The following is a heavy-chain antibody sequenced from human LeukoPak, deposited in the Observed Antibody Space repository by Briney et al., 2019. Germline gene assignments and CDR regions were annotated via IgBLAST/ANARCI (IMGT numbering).Heavy chain of an antibody. D-gene: IGHD1-26*01. V-gene: IGHV4-38-2*02. Sequence: SETLSLTCTVSGYSISSGYYWGWIRQPPGKGLEWIGSIYHSGSTYYNPSLKSRVTISVDTSKNQFSLKLSSLPAADTAVYYCARDLPSGSYYDYWGQGTLVTVSS. CDR1: GYSISSGYY. J-gene: IGHJ4*02. CDR3: ARDLPSGSYYDY. CDR2: IYHSGST.